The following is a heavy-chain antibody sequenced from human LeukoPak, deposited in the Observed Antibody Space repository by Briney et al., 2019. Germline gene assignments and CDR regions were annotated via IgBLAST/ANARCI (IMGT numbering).Heavy chain of an antibody. CDR1: GFTFTSSA. Sequence: GASVKVSCKASGFTFTSSAVQWVRQARGQRLEWIGWIVVGSGNTNYAQKFQEGVTITRDMSTSTAYMELSSLRSEDTAVYHCAAEPLYCSGGSCYLFDYWGQGTLVTVSS. CDR2: IVVGSGNT. V-gene: IGHV1-58*01. D-gene: IGHD2-15*01. J-gene: IGHJ4*02. CDR3: AAEPLYCSGGSCYLFDY.